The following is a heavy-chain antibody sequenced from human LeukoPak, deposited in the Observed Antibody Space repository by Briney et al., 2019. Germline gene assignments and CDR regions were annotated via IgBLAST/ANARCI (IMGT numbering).Heavy chain of an antibody. CDR3: TRDRRIAAAGTRGDWYFDL. V-gene: IGHV3-13*01. CDR2: IGIVGDT. Sequence: GGSLRLSCAASGFTVSNNYMSWVRQATGKGLEWVSSIGIVGDTYYAGSVKGRFTVSRENAKNSFYLQMNSLRAGDTAVYYCTRDRRIAAAGTRGDWYFDLWGRGTLVTVSS. D-gene: IGHD6-13*01. CDR1: GFTVSNNY. J-gene: IGHJ2*01.